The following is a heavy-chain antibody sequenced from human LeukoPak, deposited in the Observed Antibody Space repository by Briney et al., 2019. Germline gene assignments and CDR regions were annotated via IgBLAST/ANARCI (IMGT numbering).Heavy chain of an antibody. CDR3: ARTSSSGLVGGYYFDY. CDR1: GGSISTYY. CDR2: IYYTGST. Sequence: SGTLSLTCTVSGGSISTYYWSWIRQPPGKGLEWIGYIYYTGSTSYNPSLKSRVTMSLDASKNQFSLELNSVTAADTAVYYCARTSSSGLVGGYYFDYWGQGTLVTVSS. J-gene: IGHJ4*02. V-gene: IGHV4-59*08. D-gene: IGHD6-19*01.